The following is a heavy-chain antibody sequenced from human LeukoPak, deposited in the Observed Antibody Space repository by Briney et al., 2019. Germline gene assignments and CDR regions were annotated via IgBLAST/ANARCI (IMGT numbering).Heavy chain of an antibody. V-gene: IGHV3-23*01. CDR1: GFTFSSYA. CDR3: AKDTTLSGYSYGPSDY. D-gene: IGHD5-18*01. Sequence: PGGSLRLSCAASGFTFSSYAMSWVRQAPGKGLEWVSAISGSGGSTYYADSVKGRFTISRGNSKNTLYLQMNSLRAEDTAVYYCAKDTTLSGYSYGPSDYWGQGTLVTVSS. CDR2: ISGSGGST. J-gene: IGHJ4*02.